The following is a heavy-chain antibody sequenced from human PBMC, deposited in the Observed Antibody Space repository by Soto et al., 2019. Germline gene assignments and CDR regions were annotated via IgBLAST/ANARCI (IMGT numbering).Heavy chain of an antibody. V-gene: IGHV1-18*01. J-gene: IGHJ6*02. CDR3: AREDINYYDSSGFDYYYYGMAV. CDR2: ISTYNGNT. Sequence: ASVKVSCKGAGYTFTSYGSSWVRQAPGQGLEWMGWISTYNGNTNYAQKLQGRVTMTTDTSTSTAYMELRSLRSDDTAVYYCAREDINYYDSSGFDYYYYGMAVWGQGTTVTVSS. D-gene: IGHD3-22*01. CDR1: GYTFTSYG.